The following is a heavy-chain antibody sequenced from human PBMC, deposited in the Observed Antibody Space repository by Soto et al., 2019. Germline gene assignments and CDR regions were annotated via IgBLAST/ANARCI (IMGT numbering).Heavy chain of an antibody. CDR2: IYYSGST. V-gene: IGHV4-31*03. D-gene: IGHD1-26*01. CDR3: ARGGVLHDAFDI. Sequence: SETLSLTCTVSGGSISSGGYYWSWIRQHPGKGLEWIGYIYYSGSTYYNPSLKSRVTISVDTSKNQFSLKLSSVTAADTAVYYCARGGVLHDAFDIWGQGTMVTVSS. J-gene: IGHJ3*02. CDR1: GGSISSGGYY.